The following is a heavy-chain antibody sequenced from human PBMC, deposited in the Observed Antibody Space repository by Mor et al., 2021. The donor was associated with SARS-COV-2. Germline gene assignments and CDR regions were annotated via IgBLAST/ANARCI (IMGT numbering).Heavy chain of an antibody. V-gene: IGHV3-30*04. CDR2: ISYEGSNT. J-gene: IGHJ4*02. CDR3: ADLDY. Sequence: LEWVALISYEGSNTYYADSVKGRFTISRDNSKNMLYLQMNNLNFEDTAVYYCADLDYWGQGTLVTVSS.